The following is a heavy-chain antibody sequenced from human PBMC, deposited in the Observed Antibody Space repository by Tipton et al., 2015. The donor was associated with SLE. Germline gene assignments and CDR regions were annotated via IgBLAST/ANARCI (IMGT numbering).Heavy chain of an antibody. Sequence: GLVKPSETQSLTCTVSGGSISSYYCSWIRQPPGKGLEWIGYIYYSGSTNYNPSLKSRVTISVDTSKNQFSLKLNSVTAADTAVYYCAEVIAAALTGYFDCWGQGTLVTVSS. CDR2: IYYSGST. CDR3: AEVIAAALTGYFDC. CDR1: GGSISSYY. V-gene: IGHV4-59*08. D-gene: IGHD6-13*01. J-gene: IGHJ4*02.